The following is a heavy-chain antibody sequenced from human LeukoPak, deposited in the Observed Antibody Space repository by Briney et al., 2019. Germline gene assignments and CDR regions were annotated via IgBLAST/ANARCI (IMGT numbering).Heavy chain of an antibody. CDR2: ISGSGGRT. D-gene: IGHD3-10*01. Sequence: GGTLRLSCAASGFTFSNYGMSWVRQAPGKGLEWVSSISGSGGRTYYAESVKGRFTISRDNSKNTLYLQRSSLGVEDTAVYYCAKDLGGSGSYYAFDYWGQGSLVTVSS. J-gene: IGHJ4*02. CDR3: AKDLGGSGSYYAFDY. V-gene: IGHV3-23*01. CDR1: GFTFSNYG.